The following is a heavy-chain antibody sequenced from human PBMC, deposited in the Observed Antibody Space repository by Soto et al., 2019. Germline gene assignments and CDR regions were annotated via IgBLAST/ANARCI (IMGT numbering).Heavy chain of an antibody. D-gene: IGHD1-7*01. CDR1: GDSISSGGNY. CDR2: INHSGST. J-gene: IGHJ4*02. CDR3: ARLESITGTTGPEY. Sequence: XXTLSLPFTVSGDSISSGGNYWSWIRQPPGKGLEWIGEINHSGSTNYNPSLKSRVTISVDTSKNQFSLKLSSVTPADTAVYYCARLESITGTTGPEYWGQGTLVTVSS. V-gene: IGHV4-39*07.